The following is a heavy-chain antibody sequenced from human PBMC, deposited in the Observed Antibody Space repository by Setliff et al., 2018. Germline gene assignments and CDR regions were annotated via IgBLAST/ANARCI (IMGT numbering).Heavy chain of an antibody. V-gene: IGHV4-4*02. D-gene: IGHD3-3*01. CDR2: IYHSGST. Sequence: SETLSLTCAVSGGSISSSNWWSWVRQPPGKGLEWIGEIYHSGSTNYNPSIKSRVTIAVDKSKNQFSLKLSSVSAEDTAVYYCARDNGFWSCYSLDYWGQGTLVTVSS. CDR1: GGSISSSNW. J-gene: IGHJ4*02. CDR3: ARDNGFWSCYSLDY.